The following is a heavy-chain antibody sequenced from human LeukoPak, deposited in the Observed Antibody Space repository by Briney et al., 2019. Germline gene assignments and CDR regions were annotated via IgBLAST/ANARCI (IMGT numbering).Heavy chain of an antibody. CDR1: GFTFSNAW. D-gene: IGHD3-9*01. V-gene: IGHV3-30-3*01. J-gene: IGHJ5*02. CDR3: ARDPTSPGDFDWFSNWFDP. CDR2: ISYDGSNK. Sequence: GGSLRLSCAASGFTFSNAWMNWVRQAPGKGLEWVAVISYDGSNKYYADSVKGRFTISRDNSKNTLYLQMNSLRAEDTAVYYCARDPTSPGDFDWFSNWFDPWGQGTLVTVSS.